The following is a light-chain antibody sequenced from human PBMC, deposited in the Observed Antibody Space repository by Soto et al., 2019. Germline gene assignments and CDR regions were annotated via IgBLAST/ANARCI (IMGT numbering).Light chain of an antibody. CDR1: QGITNY. CDR3: QKYNSARWT. J-gene: IGKJ1*01. CDR2: AAS. Sequence: DIQMTQSPSSLSASVGDRVTITCRASQGITNYLAWYQQKPGKVPKLLIYAASSLQSGVPYRFSGSGSGTDFTLTISRLQPEDVATYYCQKYNSARWTFGQGPKVEIK. V-gene: IGKV1-27*01.